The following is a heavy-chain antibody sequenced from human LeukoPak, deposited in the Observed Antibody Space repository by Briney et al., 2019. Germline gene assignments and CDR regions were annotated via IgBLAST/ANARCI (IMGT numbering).Heavy chain of an antibody. CDR1: GYTLTELS. Sequence: ASVKVSCKVSGYTLTELSMHWVRQAPGKGLEWMGGFDPEDGETIYAQKFQGRVTMTEDTSTDTAYMELSSLGSEDTAAYYCATDLNSPMIVAPGGAFDIWGQGTMVTVSS. CDR2: FDPEDGET. J-gene: IGHJ3*02. CDR3: ATDLNSPMIVAPGGAFDI. D-gene: IGHD3-22*01. V-gene: IGHV1-24*01.